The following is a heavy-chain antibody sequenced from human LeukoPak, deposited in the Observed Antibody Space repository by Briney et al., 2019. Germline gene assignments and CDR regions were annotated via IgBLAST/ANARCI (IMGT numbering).Heavy chain of an antibody. J-gene: IGHJ4*02. D-gene: IGHD3-22*01. CDR2: INPNSAGT. Sequence: ASVTVSCKASGYTFTGYYMHWVRQAPGQGLEWLGWINPNSAGTNYAQKFQGRVTMTRDTSISTAYMELSRLRSDDTAVYYRARETEFYSSGSTWGQGTLVTVSS. CDR1: GYTFTGYY. CDR3: ARETEFYSSGST. V-gene: IGHV1-2*02.